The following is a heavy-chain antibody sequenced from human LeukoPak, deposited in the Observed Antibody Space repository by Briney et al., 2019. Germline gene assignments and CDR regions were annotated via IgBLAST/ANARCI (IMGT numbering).Heavy chain of an antibody. J-gene: IGHJ4*02. Sequence: PGGSLRLSCAASGFTFSSYAMHWVRQAPGKGLEWVAVISYDGSNKYYADSVKGRFTISRDNSKNTLYLQMNSLRAEDTAVYYCARDSNSGGWYWSFYYFDYWGQGTLVTVSS. CDR2: ISYDGSNK. D-gene: IGHD6-19*01. V-gene: IGHV3-30*04. CDR1: GFTFSSYA. CDR3: ARDSNSGGWYWSFYYFDY.